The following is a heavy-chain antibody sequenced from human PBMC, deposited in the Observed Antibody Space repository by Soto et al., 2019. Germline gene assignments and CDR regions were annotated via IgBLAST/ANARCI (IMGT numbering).Heavy chain of an antibody. V-gene: IGHV1-46*03. CDR1: GYTFTSYY. CDR2: INPSGGST. CDR3: ARARQLGAFDI. Sequence: ASVKVSCKASGYTFTSYYMHWVRQAPGQGLEWMGVINPSGGSTSYAQKFQGRVTMARDTSTSTVYMELSSLRSEDTAVYYCARARQLGAFDIWGQGTMVTVS. J-gene: IGHJ3*02. D-gene: IGHD6-13*01.